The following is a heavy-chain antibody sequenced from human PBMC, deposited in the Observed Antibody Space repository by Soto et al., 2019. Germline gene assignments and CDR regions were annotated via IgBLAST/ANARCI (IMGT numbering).Heavy chain of an antibody. J-gene: IGHJ4*02. CDR3: ATLTPSTGGIFDF. D-gene: IGHD4-4*01. V-gene: IGHV1-69-2*01. Sequence: ASVKVSCKVSGYTFTDYYMHWVQQAPGKGLEWMGLVDPEDDETVYAEKFHDRVIMTADTSIDTAYMELTSLRSEDTAVYYCATLTPSTGGIFDFWGQGTLVTVSS. CDR2: VDPEDDET. CDR1: GYTFTDYY.